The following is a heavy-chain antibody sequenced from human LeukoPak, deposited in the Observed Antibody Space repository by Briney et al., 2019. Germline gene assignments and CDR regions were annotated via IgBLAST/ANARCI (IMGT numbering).Heavy chain of an antibody. D-gene: IGHD6-13*01. CDR1: GFTFSSYA. Sequence: GGSLRLSCAASGFTFSSYAMSWVRQAPGEGLEWVSATSGSGGSTYYADSVKGRFTISRDNSKNTLYLQMNSLRAEDTAVYYCAKDGPGIAAAGNDYWGQGTLVTVSS. J-gene: IGHJ4*02. V-gene: IGHV3-23*01. CDR3: AKDGPGIAAAGNDY. CDR2: TSGSGGST.